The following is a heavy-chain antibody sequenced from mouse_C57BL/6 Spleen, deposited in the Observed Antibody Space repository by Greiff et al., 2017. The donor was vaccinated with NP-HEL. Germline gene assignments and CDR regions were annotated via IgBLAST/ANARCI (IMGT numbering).Heavy chain of an antibody. J-gene: IGHJ3*01. Sequence: EVKLVESGGDLVKPGGSLKLSCAASGFTFSSYGMSWVRQTPDKRLEWVATISSGGSYTYYPDSVKGRFTISRDNAKNTLYLQMSSLKSEDTAMYYCASHYYGSKTPFAYWGQGTLVTVSA. CDR2: ISSGGSYT. V-gene: IGHV5-6*02. D-gene: IGHD1-1*01. CDR1: GFTFSSYG. CDR3: ASHYYGSKTPFAY.